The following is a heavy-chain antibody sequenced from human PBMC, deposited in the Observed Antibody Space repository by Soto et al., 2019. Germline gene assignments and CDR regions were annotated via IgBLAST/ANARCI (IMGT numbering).Heavy chain of an antibody. V-gene: IGHV4-59*01. Sequence: PSETLSLTCTVSGGSISSYYWSWIRQPPGKGLEWIGYIYYSGSTNYNPSLKSRVTISVDTSKNQFSLKLSSVTAADTAVYYCARDRRSSSWYGNYYYYYGMDVWGQGTTVTVSS. CDR2: IYYSGST. J-gene: IGHJ6*02. CDR1: GGSISSYY. D-gene: IGHD6-13*01. CDR3: ARDRRSSSWYGNYYYYYGMDV.